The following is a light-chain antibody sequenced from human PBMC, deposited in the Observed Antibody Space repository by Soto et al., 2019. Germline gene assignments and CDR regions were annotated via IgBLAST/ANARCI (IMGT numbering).Light chain of an antibody. CDR1: SSDVGGYNY. J-gene: IGLJ1*01. CDR3: CSYTTCHTRQIV. Sequence: QSALTQPASVSGSPGQSITISCTGTSSDVGGYNYVSWYQQHPGKDPKFMIYDVCIRPSGVSNRFSGSKSGNTSPLTSSGLQGEDEADYCCCSYTTCHTRQIVLGTGTKLTVL. CDR2: DVC. V-gene: IGLV2-14*01.